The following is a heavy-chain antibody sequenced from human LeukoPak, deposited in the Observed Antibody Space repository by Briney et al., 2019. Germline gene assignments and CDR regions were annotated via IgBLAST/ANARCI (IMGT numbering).Heavy chain of an antibody. CDR3: LRAVYYDYYMDF. J-gene: IGHJ6*03. V-gene: IGHV3-74*01. CDR2: INSDGSST. Sequence: TGGSLRLSCAASGFTFSSYWMHWVRQAPGKGLVWVSRINSDGSSTSYADSVKGRFTISRDNAKNTLYLQMNSLRAEDTAVYYCLRAVYYDYYMDFWRKGTTVTVSS. CDR1: GFTFSSYW.